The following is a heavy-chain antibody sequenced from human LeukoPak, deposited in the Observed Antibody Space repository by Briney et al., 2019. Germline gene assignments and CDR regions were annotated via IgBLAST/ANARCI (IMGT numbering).Heavy chain of an antibody. CDR2: IYYSGST. D-gene: IGHD1-26*01. CDR3: ARIVGAAWFDP. V-gene: IGHV4-61*05. CDR1: GGSISTGSYY. Sequence: SETLSLTCTVSGGSISTGSYYWGWIRQPPGKGLEWIGYIYYSGSTNYNPSLKSRVTISVDTSKNQFSLRLSSVTAADTAVYYCARIVGAAWFDPWGQGTLVTVSS. J-gene: IGHJ5*02.